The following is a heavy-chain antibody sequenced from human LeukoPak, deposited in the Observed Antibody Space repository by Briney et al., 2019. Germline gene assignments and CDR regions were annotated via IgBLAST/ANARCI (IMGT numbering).Heavy chain of an antibody. CDR3: VRGFTLFDP. CDR1: GGSFSRSPYY. D-gene: IGHD2/OR15-2a*01. CDR2: IYYSGST. V-gene: IGHV4-39*07. Sequence: SETLSLTCTVSGGSFSRSPYYWGWHRQPPGRGLEWVGNIYYSGSTYYNPSLKSRVTISVDTSKNQFSLNLSSVTAADTALYYCVRGFTLFDPWGQGTLVTVSS. J-gene: IGHJ5*02.